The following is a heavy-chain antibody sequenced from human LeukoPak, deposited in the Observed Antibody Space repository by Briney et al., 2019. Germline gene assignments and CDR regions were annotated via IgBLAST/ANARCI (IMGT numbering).Heavy chain of an antibody. CDR2: ISSSGSTI. J-gene: IGHJ4*02. D-gene: IGHD3-22*01. Sequence: PGGSLRLSCAASGFTFSDYYMSWIRQAPGKGLEWVSYISSSGSTIYYADSVKGRITISRDNAKNSLYLQMNSLRAEDTAVYYCARDSLLYYYDSSGGLDYWGQGTLVTVSS. CDR3: ARDSLLYYYDSSGGLDY. CDR1: GFTFSDYY. V-gene: IGHV3-11*01.